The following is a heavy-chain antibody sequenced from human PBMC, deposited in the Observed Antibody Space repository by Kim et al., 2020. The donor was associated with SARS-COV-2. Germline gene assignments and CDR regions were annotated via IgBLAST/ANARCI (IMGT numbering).Heavy chain of an antibody. CDR2: ISYDGSKK. V-gene: IGHV3-30*18. D-gene: IGHD3-16*01. CDR1: GFSFSSYG. Sequence: GGSLRLSCAASGFSFSSYGMHWVRQAPGKGLEWVSFISYDGSKKYYADSVKGRFTISRDSSQSTLYLQMNSLRAEDTAVYYCAKRGDLAHHTFDYWGQGSLVTVSS. J-gene: IGHJ4*02. CDR3: AKRGDLAHHTFDY.